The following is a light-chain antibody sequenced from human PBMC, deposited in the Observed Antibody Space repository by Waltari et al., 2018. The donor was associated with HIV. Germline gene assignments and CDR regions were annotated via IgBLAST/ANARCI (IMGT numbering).Light chain of an antibody. CDR3: SSYTGTSTHVV. V-gene: IGLV2-14*01. Sequence: QSDLTQPASVSGSPGQSITISCTGTSSDVGGYNYVSWYQQHSGKAPKLMIYEVSNRPSGVSNRFSGSKSGNTASLTSSGLQAEDEAYYYCSSYTGTSTHVVFGGGTKLTVL. J-gene: IGLJ2*01. CDR1: SSDVGGYNY. CDR2: EVS.